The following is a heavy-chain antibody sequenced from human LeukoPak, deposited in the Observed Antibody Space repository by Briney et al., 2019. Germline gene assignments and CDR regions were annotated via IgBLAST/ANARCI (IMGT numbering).Heavy chain of an antibody. CDR2: ISGSGGST. CDR3: AKDLDIAVAGIDY. V-gene: IGHV3-23*01. CDR1: GFTFSNYA. Sequence: GGSLRLSCAASGFTFSNYAMNWVRQAPGKGLEWVSVISGSGGSTYYADSVKGRFTISRDNSKNTLYLQMNSLRAEDTAVYYCAKDLDIAVAGIDYWGQGTLVTVSS. J-gene: IGHJ4*02. D-gene: IGHD6-19*01.